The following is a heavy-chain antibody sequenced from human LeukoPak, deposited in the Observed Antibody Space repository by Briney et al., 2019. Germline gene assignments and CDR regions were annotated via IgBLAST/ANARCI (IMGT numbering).Heavy chain of an antibody. V-gene: IGHV4-39*07. D-gene: IGHD3-3*01. J-gene: IGHJ4*02. CDR1: GGSISSSSYY. CDR2: INHSGST. CDR3: ARGTYYDFWSGYPNPHPLDY. Sequence: PSETLSLTCTVSGGSISSSSYYWGWIRQPPGKGLEWIGEINHSGSTNYNPSLKSRVTISVDTSKNQFSLKLSSVTAADTAVYYCARGTYYDFWSGYPNPHPLDYWGQGTLVTVSS.